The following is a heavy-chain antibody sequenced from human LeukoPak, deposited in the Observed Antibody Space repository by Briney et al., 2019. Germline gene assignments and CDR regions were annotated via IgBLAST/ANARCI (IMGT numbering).Heavy chain of an antibody. V-gene: IGHV3-74*01. D-gene: IGHD5-18*01. CDR3: ARGGGYRLDY. Sequence: QPGGSLRLSCAASGFTFSNYWMRWVRQAPGKGLVWVSSIGGDGVGTTYADSVKGRFTISRDNAKNTLYLQMNSLRAEDMAVYYCARGGGYRLDYWGQGALVTVTS. CDR2: IGGDGVGT. CDR1: GFTFSNYW. J-gene: IGHJ4*02.